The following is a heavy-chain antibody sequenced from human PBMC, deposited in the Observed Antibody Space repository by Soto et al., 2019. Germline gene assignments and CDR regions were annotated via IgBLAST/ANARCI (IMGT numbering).Heavy chain of an antibody. D-gene: IGHD5-18*01. CDR3: ARVISVDTAMANDY. J-gene: IGHJ4*02. V-gene: IGHV4-34*01. CDR2: INHSGST. CDR1: GGSFSGYY. Sequence: SETLSLTCAVYGGSFSGYYWSWIRQPPGKGLEWIGEINHSGSTNYNPSLKSRVTISVDTSRSQFSLKLSSVTAADTAVYYCARVISVDTAMANDYWGQGTLVTVSS.